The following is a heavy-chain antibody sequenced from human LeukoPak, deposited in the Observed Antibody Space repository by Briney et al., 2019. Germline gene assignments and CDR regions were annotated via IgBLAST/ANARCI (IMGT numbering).Heavy chain of an antibody. CDR2: IGSSGATI. D-gene: IGHD3-16*01. V-gene: IGHV3-11*01. CDR3: VRVQVGHLDY. J-gene: IGHJ4*02. CDR1: GLTFSDYY. Sequence: GGSLRLSCAASGLTFSDYYMSWIRQAPGKGLEWVSYIGSSGATIYYADSMKGRFTISRDNAKNSLYLQMNSVRAEDTAVYYCVRVQVGHLDYWGQGTLVTVSS.